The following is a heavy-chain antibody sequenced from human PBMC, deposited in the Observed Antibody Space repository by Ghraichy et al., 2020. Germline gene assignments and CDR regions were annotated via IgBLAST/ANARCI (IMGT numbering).Heavy chain of an antibody. CDR3: ARGDPPNWEKSY. CDR1: GGSISSSSYY. V-gene: IGHV4-39*01. D-gene: IGHD1-1*01. CDR2: IYYSGST. J-gene: IGHJ4*02. Sequence: SETLSLTCTVSGGSISSSSYYWGWIRQPPGKGLEWIGSIYYSGSTYYNPSLKSRVTISVDTSKNQFSLKLSSVTAADTAVYYCARGDPPNWEKSYWGQGTLVTVSS.